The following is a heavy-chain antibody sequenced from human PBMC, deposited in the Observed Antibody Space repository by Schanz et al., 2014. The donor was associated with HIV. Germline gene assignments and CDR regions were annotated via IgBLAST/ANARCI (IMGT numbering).Heavy chain of an antibody. CDR3: ARNEFRLLPFDF. D-gene: IGHD2-21*02. Sequence: QVQLVQSGAEVKKPGASVKVSCKASGYTFTDYDISWVRQATGQGPEWMGWIDCSNGDTYYKKNFRGRVTMTRDTPITTVFMELSGLRSDDTAVYFCARNEFRLLPFDFWGQGTLVTVSS. J-gene: IGHJ4*02. CDR2: IDCSNGDT. CDR1: GYTFTDYD. V-gene: IGHV1-2*02.